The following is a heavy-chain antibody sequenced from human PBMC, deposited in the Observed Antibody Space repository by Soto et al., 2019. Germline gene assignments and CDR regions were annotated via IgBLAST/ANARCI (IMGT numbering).Heavy chain of an antibody. Sequence: QLQLQESGPGLVKPSETLSLTCTVSGGSISSSSYYWGWIRQPPGKGLEWIGSIYYSGSTYYNPSLKSRVTISVDTSKNQFSLKLRSVTAADTAVYYCARRGQQRPVHPWGQGTLVTVSS. CDR3: ARRGQQRPVHP. V-gene: IGHV4-39*01. CDR1: GGSISSSSYY. CDR2: IYYSGST. D-gene: IGHD6-25*01. J-gene: IGHJ5*02.